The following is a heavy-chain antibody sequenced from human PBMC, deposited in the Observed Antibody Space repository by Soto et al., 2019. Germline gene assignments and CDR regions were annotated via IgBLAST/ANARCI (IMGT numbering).Heavy chain of an antibody. V-gene: IGHV3-73*01. Sequence: PGGSLRLSCVASGFIFSNAWMNWVRQPPGKGLEWVGRIRSKANSYATVYAASVKGRFTISRDDSKNTAYLQMNSLKTEDTAVYYCTSSISAATVTTSVDYWGQGTLVTVSS. CDR1: GFIFSNAW. CDR2: IRSKANSYAT. J-gene: IGHJ4*02. CDR3: TSSISAATVTTSVDY. D-gene: IGHD4-17*01.